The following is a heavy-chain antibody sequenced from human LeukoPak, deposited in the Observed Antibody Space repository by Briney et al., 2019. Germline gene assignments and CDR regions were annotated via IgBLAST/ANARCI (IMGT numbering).Heavy chain of an antibody. CDR1: GGSFSGYY. J-gene: IGHJ4*02. CDR2: INHSGST. D-gene: IGHD6-13*01. Sequence: SETLSLTCAVYGGSFSGYYWSWIRQPPGKGLEWIGEINHSGSTNYNPSLKSRVTISVDTSKNQFSLKLSSVTAADTAVYYCARLGQQLVKRSFDYWGQGTLVTVSS. CDR3: ARLGQQLVKRSFDY. V-gene: IGHV4-34*01.